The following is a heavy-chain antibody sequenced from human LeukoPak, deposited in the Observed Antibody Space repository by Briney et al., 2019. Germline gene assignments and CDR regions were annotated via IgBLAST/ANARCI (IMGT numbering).Heavy chain of an antibody. CDR3: ARSNDYYDSSGSDAFDI. CDR1: GYTFTSYD. Sequence: ASVKVSCKASGYTFTSYDINWVRQATGQGLEWMGIINPSGGSTSYAQKFQGRVTMTRDTSTSTVYMELSSLRSEDTAVYYCARSNDYYDSSGSDAFDIWGQGTMVTVSS. J-gene: IGHJ3*02. CDR2: INPSGGST. V-gene: IGHV1-46*01. D-gene: IGHD3-22*01.